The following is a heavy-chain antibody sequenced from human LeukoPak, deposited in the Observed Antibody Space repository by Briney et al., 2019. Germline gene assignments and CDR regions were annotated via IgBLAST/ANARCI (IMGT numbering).Heavy chain of an antibody. J-gene: IGHJ4*02. Sequence: GGSLRLSCAASGFTFSSYAMSWVRQAPGKGLEWVSVISGSGGSTYYADSVRGRFTISRDNSKNTLYLQMNSLRAEDTAVYYCAKVGWFYYFDYWGQGTLVTVSS. CDR3: AKVGWFYYFDY. CDR2: ISGSGGST. V-gene: IGHV3-23*01. CDR1: GFTFSSYA. D-gene: IGHD6-19*01.